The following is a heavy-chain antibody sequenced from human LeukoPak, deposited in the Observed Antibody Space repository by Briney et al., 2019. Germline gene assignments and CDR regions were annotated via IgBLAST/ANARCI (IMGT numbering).Heavy chain of an antibody. V-gene: IGHV1-8*02. CDR1: GYTFTSYD. CDR3: ASKAWGIEGAFDI. Sequence: GASVKVSCKASGYTFTSYDINWVRQATGQGLEWMGWMNPNSGNTGYAQKFQGRVTMTRNTSISTAYMELSSLRSEDTAVYYCASKAWGIEGAFDIWGQGTMVTVSS. D-gene: IGHD3-16*01. J-gene: IGHJ3*02. CDR2: MNPNSGNT.